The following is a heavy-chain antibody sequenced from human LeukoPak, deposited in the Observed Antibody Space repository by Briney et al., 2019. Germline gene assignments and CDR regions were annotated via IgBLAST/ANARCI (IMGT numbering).Heavy chain of an antibody. CDR1: GLSFSSYA. CDR2: ISSDGSNK. D-gene: IGHD6-6*01. Sequence: PGRSLRLSCAAPGLSFSSYAMNWVRRAPGKGLEWVAVISSDGSNKFYADSVKGRFTVSRDNSKNTLYLQMNSLRVEDTAVYYCARDNDADYSSSPGWFDSWGQGTLVTVSS. J-gene: IGHJ5*01. V-gene: IGHV3-30-3*01. CDR3: ARDNDADYSSSPGWFDS.